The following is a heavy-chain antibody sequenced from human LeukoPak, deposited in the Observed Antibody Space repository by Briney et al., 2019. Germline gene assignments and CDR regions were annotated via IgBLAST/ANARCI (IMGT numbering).Heavy chain of an antibody. CDR3: AKPIFDGGSYYGGAFDI. CDR1: GFTFSSYG. J-gene: IGHJ3*02. V-gene: IGHV3-30*18. Sequence: GSLRLSCAASGFTFSSYGMHWVRQAPGKGLEWVAVISYDGSNKYYADSVKGRFTISRDNSKNTLYLQMNSLRAEDTAVYYCAKPIFDGGSYYGGAFDIWGQGTMVTVSS. D-gene: IGHD1-26*01. CDR2: ISYDGSNK.